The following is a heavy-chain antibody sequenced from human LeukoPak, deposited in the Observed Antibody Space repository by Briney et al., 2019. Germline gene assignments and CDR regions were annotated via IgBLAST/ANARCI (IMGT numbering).Heavy chain of an antibody. D-gene: IGHD7-27*01. CDR3: ARADWGSIDY. V-gene: IGHV3-7*01. Sequence: PGGSLRLSCAAAGFTFSSYAMSWVRQAPGKGLEWVAIIRPDANDGSYVDSVKGRFTISRDNAKNSLYLQLNSLRAEDTAVYFCARADWGSIDYWGQGALVTVSS. CDR1: GFTFSSYA. CDR2: IRPDANDG. J-gene: IGHJ4*02.